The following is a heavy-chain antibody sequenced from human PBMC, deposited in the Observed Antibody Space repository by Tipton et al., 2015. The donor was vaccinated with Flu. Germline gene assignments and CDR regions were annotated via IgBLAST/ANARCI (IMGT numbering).Heavy chain of an antibody. CDR3: ARGPKSRSTSYYRGYFDY. J-gene: IGHJ4*02. Sequence: TLSLTCAVYGGSFSGYYWSWIRQPPGKGLERIGEINHSGSTNYNPSLKSRVTISVDTSKNQFSLKLSSVTAADTAVYYRARGPKSRSTSYYRGYFDYWGQGTLVTVSS. CDR2: INHSGST. V-gene: IGHV4-34*01. D-gene: IGHD2-2*02. CDR1: GGSFSGYY.